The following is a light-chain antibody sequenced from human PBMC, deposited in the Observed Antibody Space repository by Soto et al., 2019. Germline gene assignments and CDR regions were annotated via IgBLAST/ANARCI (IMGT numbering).Light chain of an antibody. Sequence: DIQMTQSPSSLSASVGDRVTITCRASQNISNRLVWYQKRPEKAPKSLIFASSSLESGVPSRFSGSESGTDFTLTIISLQPEDFATYYCQQYVTLPVTFGGGTKVEI. CDR3: QQYVTLPVT. CDR1: QNISNR. J-gene: IGKJ4*01. CDR2: ASS. V-gene: IGKV1D-16*01.